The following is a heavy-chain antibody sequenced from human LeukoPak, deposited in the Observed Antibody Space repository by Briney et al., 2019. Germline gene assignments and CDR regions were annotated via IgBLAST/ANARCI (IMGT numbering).Heavy chain of an antibody. D-gene: IGHD3-3*01. CDR2: FDPGNGEI. CDR3: AAGGLYDLLPY. CDR1: GHTLSDLT. J-gene: IGHJ4*02. V-gene: IGHV1-24*01. Sequence: ASVKVSRKVSGHTLSDLTMHWVRQAPGKGLEWMGGFDPGNGEIIYAQKFQGRVTMTEDASTDTAYMELSSLKSEDTAVYYCAAGGLYDLLPYWGQGTLVTVSS.